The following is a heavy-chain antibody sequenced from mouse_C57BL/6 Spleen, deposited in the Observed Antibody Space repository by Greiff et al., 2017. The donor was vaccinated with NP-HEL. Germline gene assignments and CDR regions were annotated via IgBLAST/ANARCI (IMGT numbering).Heavy chain of an antibody. J-gene: IGHJ4*01. CDR2: IRNKANGYTT. Sequence: EVLLVESGGGLVQPGGSLSLSCAASGFTFTDYYMSWVRQPPGTALEWFGFIRNKANGYTTEYSASVKGRFTISRDNSQSILYLHMKALRAAVSATYYCARCQGDYWGQGTSVTVSS. D-gene: IGHD3-2*02. V-gene: IGHV7-3*01. CDR3: ARCQGDY. CDR1: GFTFTDYY.